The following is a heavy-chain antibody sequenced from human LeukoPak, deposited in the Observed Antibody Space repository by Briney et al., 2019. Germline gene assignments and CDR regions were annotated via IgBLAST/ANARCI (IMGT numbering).Heavy chain of an antibody. CDR1: GYTFTGYY. V-gene: IGHV1-2*02. J-gene: IGHJ4*02. CDR2: INPNSGGT. Sequence: ASVKVSCKASGYTFTGYYMHWVRQAPGQGLEWMGWINPNSGGTNYAQKFQGRVTMTRDTSISTAYMELSRLRSDVTAVYYCARGICSSTSCYIADYWGQGTLVTVSS. CDR3: ARGICSSTSCYIADY. D-gene: IGHD2-2*02.